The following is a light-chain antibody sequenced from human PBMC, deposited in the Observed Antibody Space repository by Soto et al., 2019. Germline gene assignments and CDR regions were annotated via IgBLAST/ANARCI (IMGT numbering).Light chain of an antibody. V-gene: IGLV2-11*01. CDR3: CSYAGSYTFEVV. CDR1: SSDVGGYNY. Sequence: QSALTQPRSVSGSPGQSVTISCTGTSSDVGGYNYVSWYQQHPGKAPKLMIYDVSKRPSGVPDRFSGSKSGNTAPLTISGLQAEDEADYYCCSYAGSYTFEVVFGGGTKLTVL. J-gene: IGLJ2*01. CDR2: DVS.